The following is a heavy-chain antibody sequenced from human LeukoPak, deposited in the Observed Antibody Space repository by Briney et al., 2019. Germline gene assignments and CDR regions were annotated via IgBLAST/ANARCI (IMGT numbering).Heavy chain of an antibody. D-gene: IGHD2-21*01. V-gene: IGHV3-64*01. J-gene: IGHJ6*03. Sequence: PGGSLRLSCAASGFTFSSYAMHWVRQAPGKGLEYVSAISSNGGSTYYANSVKGRFTISRDNSKNTLYLQMGSLRAEDMAVYYCARGIPLYMDVWGKGTTVTVSS. CDR2: ISSNGGST. CDR3: ARGIPLYMDV. CDR1: GFTFSSYA.